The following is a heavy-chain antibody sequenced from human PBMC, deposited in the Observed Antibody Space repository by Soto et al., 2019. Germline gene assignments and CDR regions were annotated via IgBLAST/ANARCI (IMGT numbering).Heavy chain of an antibody. D-gene: IGHD3-22*01. CDR1: GFTFSSYA. J-gene: IGHJ4*02. CDR2: ISYDGSNK. Sequence: GGSLRLSCAASGFTFSSYAMHWVRQAPGKGLEWVAVISYDGSNKYYADSVKGRFTISRDNSKNTLYLQMNSLRAEDTAVYYCARDPYYYDSSGYYPADYWGQGTLVTVSS. CDR3: ARDPYYYDSSGYYPADY. V-gene: IGHV3-30-3*01.